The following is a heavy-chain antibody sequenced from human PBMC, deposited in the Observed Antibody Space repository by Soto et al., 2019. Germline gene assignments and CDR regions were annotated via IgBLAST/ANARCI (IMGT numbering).Heavy chain of an antibody. J-gene: IGHJ6*02. Sequence: GGSRLSCAASGFIFSTYTINWVRQAPGKGLEWVASISSSSRDIFYADSVKARFTISRDNANSSVDLQMNSLRVGDTAIYYCARGSWGGDGIDVWGQGTTVTVSS. D-gene: IGHD3-16*01. V-gene: IGHV3-21*01. CDR1: GFIFSTYT. CDR2: ISSSSRDI. CDR3: ARGSWGGDGIDV.